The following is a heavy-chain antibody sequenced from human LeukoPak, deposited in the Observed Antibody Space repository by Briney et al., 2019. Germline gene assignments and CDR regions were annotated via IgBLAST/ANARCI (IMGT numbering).Heavy chain of an antibody. D-gene: IGHD6-19*01. CDR1: GYTSTSYG. Sequence: ASVKVSCKASGYTSTSYGISWVRQAPGQGLEWMGWISAYNGNTNYAQKLQGRVTMTTDTSTSTAYMELRSLRSDDTAVYYCARDGNRQWLVRNDAFDIWGQGTMVTVSS. V-gene: IGHV1-18*01. CDR2: ISAYNGNT. J-gene: IGHJ3*02. CDR3: ARDGNRQWLVRNDAFDI.